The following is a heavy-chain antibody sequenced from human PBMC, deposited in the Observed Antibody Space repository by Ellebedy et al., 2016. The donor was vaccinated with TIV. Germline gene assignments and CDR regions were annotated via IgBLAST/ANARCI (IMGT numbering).Heavy chain of an antibody. J-gene: IGHJ6*02. CDR1: GGSISSYY. Sequence: GSLRLXXTVSGGSISSYYWSWIRQPAGKGLEWIGRIYTSGSTNYNPSLKSRVTMSVDTSKNQFSLKLSSVTAADTAVYYCARDHWDYPTYYYYYGMDVWGQGTTVTVSS. CDR2: IYTSGST. CDR3: ARDHWDYPTYYYYYGMDV. D-gene: IGHD1-7*01. V-gene: IGHV4-4*07.